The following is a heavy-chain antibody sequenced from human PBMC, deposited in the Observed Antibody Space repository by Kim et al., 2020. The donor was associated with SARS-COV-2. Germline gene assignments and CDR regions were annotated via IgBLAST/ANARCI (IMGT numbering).Heavy chain of an antibody. CDR2: IYHTGST. V-gene: IGHV4-31*03. CDR3: AKGGVVVTAIRFDS. CDR1: GDSIRSGGYY. D-gene: IGHD2-21*02. Sequence: SETLSLTCTISGDSIRSGGYYWSWVRQFPGKGLEWMGYIYHTGSTFYNASLKNRLAMSVDTSQNQFSLSLRSVTAADTAVYYCAKGGVVVTAIRFDSWGQGILVTVSS. J-gene: IGHJ5*01.